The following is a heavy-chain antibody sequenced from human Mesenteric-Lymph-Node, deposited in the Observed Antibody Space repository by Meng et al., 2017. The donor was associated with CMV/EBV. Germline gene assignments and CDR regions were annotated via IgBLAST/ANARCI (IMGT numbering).Heavy chain of an antibody. J-gene: IGHJ6*02. CDR2: INPSGGST. CDR1: GYTFTSYY. Sequence: ASVKVSCKASGYTFTSYYMHWVRQAPGQGLEWMGIINPSGGSTSYAQKFQGRVTMTRDTSTSTVYMELSSLRSEDTAVYYCARTDYDFWSGYYYYYGMDVWGQGTTVTVSS. V-gene: IGHV1-46*01. CDR3: ARTDYDFWSGYYYYYGMDV. D-gene: IGHD3-3*01.